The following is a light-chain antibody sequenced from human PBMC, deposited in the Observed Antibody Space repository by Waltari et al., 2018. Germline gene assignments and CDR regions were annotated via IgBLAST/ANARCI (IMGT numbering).Light chain of an antibody. CDR3: QQSYDSRS. V-gene: IGKV1-39*01. J-gene: IGKJ1*01. CDR1: QSISNY. CDR2: AAS. Sequence: DVQMTQSPSSLPASVGDSVTITCRASQSISNYLNWYQQKPGKAPKLLIYAASILQSGGSSRVIGSGSGTEFTLTINSLQPEESGSYYCQQSYDSRSFGQGTTVEI.